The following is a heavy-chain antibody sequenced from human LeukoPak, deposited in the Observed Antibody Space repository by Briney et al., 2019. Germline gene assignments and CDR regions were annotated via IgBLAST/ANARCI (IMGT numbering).Heavy chain of an antibody. V-gene: IGHV1-2*02. Sequence: GASVKVSCKASGYTFTGYYMHWVRQAPGQGLEWMGWINPNSGGTNYAQKFQGRVTMTRDTSISTAYMELSRLRSDDTAVYYCARVHTAMETGYYMDVWGKGTTVTISS. CDR2: INPNSGGT. D-gene: IGHD5-18*01. CDR3: ARVHTAMETGYYMDV. J-gene: IGHJ6*03. CDR1: GYTFTGYY.